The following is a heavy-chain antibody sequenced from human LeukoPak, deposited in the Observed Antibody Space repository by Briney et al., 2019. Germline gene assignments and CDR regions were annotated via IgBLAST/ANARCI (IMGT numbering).Heavy chain of an antibody. CDR3: ARLNPGYNWFDP. V-gene: IGHV4-59*01. J-gene: IGHJ5*02. CDR1: DDSITIYY. CDR2: IYYSGST. D-gene: IGHD1-14*01. Sequence: SSETLSLTCTVSDDSITIYYWSWIRQPPGKGLEWIGYIYYSGSTNYNPSLKSRVTISVDTSKNQFSLKLSSVTAADTAVYYCARLNPGYNWFDPWGQGTLVTVSS.